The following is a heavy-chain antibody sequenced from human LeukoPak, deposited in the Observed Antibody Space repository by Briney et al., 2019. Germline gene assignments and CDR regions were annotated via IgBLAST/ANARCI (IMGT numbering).Heavy chain of an antibody. J-gene: IGHJ4*02. CDR3: AKRGVVIRVILVGFHKEAYYFDS. D-gene: IGHD3-22*01. V-gene: IGHV3-23*01. CDR2: ISDTGGRT. CDR1: GITLSSYG. Sequence: GGSLGLSCAVSGITLSSYGMTWVRQAPGKGLEWVAGISDTGGRTNYADSVKGRFTISRDNPKNTLYLQMNSLRAEDTAVYFCAKRGVVIRVILVGFHKEAYYFDSWRQGALVTVSS.